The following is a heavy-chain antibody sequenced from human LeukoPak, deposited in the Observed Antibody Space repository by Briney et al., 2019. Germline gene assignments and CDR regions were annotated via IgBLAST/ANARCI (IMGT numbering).Heavy chain of an antibody. D-gene: IGHD6-6*01. V-gene: IGHV3-23*01. J-gene: IGHJ6*02. CDR2: ISGSGGRT. CDR1: GFTFSTYA. Sequence: GGSLRLSCAASGFTFSTYAMGWVRQAPGKGLEWVSAISGSGGRTYYADSVKGRFTISRDNAKNTLYLQMNSLRAEDTAVYCCARGMFSSSSGMDVWGQGTTVTVSS. CDR3: ARGMFSSSSGMDV.